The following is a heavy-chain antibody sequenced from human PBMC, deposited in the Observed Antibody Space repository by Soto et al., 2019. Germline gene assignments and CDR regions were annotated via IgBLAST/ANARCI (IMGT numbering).Heavy chain of an antibody. Sequence: SETLSLTCAVYCGSFSGYYWSWIRQPPGKGLEWIGEINHSGSTNYNPSLKSRVTISVDTSKNQFSLKLSSVTAADTAVYYCASRSGGLCSGGSCYPWFDPWGQGTLVTVSS. CDR2: INHSGST. D-gene: IGHD2-15*01. CDR3: ASRSGGLCSGGSCYPWFDP. CDR1: CGSFSGYY. V-gene: IGHV4-34*01. J-gene: IGHJ5*02.